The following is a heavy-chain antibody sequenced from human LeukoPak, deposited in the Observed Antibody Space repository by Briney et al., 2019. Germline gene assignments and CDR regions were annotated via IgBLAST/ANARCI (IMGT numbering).Heavy chain of an antibody. J-gene: IGHJ4*02. Sequence: KTSETLSLTCTVSGGSISGFYWGWIRQPPGKGLEWIGFIYYSGSANYNPSLKSRVTMSVDMSKNQSSLELSSVTAADTAFYYCARDRDSSGWFDYWGQGALVTVSS. D-gene: IGHD6-19*01. CDR1: GGSISGFY. CDR2: IYYSGSA. CDR3: ARDRDSSGWFDY. V-gene: IGHV4-59*01.